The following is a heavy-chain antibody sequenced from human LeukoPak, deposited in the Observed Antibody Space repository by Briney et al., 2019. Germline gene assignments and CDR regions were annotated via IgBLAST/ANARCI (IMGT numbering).Heavy chain of an antibody. D-gene: IGHD3-9*01. CDR3: ARGAVLRYFDWLSGGGYFDY. CDR2: VYTSGST. Sequence: SETLSLTCTVSSGSISTSYWTWIRQPPGKGLEWIASVYTSGSTNYNPSLKSRVTISVDTSKNQFSLKLSSVTAADTAVYYCARGAVLRYFDWLSGGGYFDYWGQGTLVTVSS. CDR1: SGSISTSY. V-gene: IGHV4-4*08. J-gene: IGHJ4*02.